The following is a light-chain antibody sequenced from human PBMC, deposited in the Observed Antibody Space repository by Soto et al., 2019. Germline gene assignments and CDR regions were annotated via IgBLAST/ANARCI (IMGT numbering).Light chain of an antibody. CDR2: DAS. Sequence: ESVLTQSPGTLSLSQGERATLSCRASQSVSTYLAWYQQRPGQAPRLLIYDASYRATDIPPRFSGSGSGTDFTLTISSLEPEDFAVYYCQQRRSWPPTITFGQGTRLEIK. CDR1: QSVSTY. CDR3: QQRRSWPPTIT. V-gene: IGKV3-11*01. J-gene: IGKJ5*01.